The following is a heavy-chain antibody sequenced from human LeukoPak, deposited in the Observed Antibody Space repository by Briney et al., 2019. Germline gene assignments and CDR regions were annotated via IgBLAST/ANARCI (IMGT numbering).Heavy chain of an antibody. CDR2: INHSGST. CDR3: ARVVVGEARGYFDY. CDR1: GGSFSGYY. J-gene: IGHJ4*02. D-gene: IGHD3-10*01. V-gene: IGHV4-34*01. Sequence: SSETLPLTCAVYGGSFSGYYWSWIRQPPGRGLEWIGEINHSGSTNYNPSLKSRVTISVDTSKNQFSLKLSSVTAADTAVYYCARVVVGEARGYFDYWGQGTLVTVSS.